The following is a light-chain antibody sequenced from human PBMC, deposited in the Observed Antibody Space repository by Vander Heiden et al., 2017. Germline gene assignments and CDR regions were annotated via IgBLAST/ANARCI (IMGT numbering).Light chain of an antibody. CDR2: EVS. V-gene: IGLV2-14*01. J-gene: IGLJ1*01. CDR1: SSDVGGYNY. Sequence: QSALTQPPSVSGSPGQSITISCTGTSSDVGGYNYVAWYQQHTGKAPKLMIYEVSNRPSGVSNRFSGSKSGNTASLTISGLQAEDEADYYCSSYTSSSTYVFGTGTKVTVL. CDR3: SSYTSSSTYV.